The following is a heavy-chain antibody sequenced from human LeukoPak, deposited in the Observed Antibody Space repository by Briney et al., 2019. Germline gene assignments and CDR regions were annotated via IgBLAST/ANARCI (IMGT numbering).Heavy chain of an antibody. J-gene: IGHJ4*02. Sequence: GGSLRLSCAASGFTFDDYGMSWVRQAPGKGLEWVSGINWNGGSTGYADSVKGRFIISRDNAKNSLYLQMNSLRAEDTALYYCARVNDYGDYGAFSYWGQGTLVTVSS. CDR2: INWNGGST. CDR3: ARVNDYGDYGAFSY. CDR1: GFTFDDYG. D-gene: IGHD4-17*01. V-gene: IGHV3-20*04.